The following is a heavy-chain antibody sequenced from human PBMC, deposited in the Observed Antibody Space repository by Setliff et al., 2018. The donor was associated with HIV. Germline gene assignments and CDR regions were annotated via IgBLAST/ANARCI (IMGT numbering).Heavy chain of an antibody. J-gene: IGHJ4*02. CDR3: ARHEIGGYSYYFDY. CDR2: IYSTGST. V-gene: IGHV4-4*09. D-gene: IGHD5-18*01. CDR1: GDSISSYY. Sequence: SETLSLTCTVSGDSISSYYWSWIRQPPGKGLEWIGYIYSTGSTNYNPSLKSRVTISADTSKNQFSLKLTSVTAADTAVYYCARHEIGGYSYYFDYWGQGTLVTVSS.